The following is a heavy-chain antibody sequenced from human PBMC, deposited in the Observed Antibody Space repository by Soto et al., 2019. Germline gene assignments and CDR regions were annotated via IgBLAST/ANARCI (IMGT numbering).Heavy chain of an antibody. CDR1: GG. J-gene: IGHJ3*01. D-gene: IGHD2-21*02. V-gene: IGHV1-69*01. Sequence: QVQLVQSGAEVKKPGSSVGVSCKASGGINWVRQAPGHGLEWMGGFMPLFGTADYAQRFQGRVTITADELTTTSYMELRSLRSEDTAVYYCAKRAYCGGDCFAFDVWGQGTSVTVSS. CDR3: AKRAYCGGDCFAFDV. CDR2: FMPLFGTA.